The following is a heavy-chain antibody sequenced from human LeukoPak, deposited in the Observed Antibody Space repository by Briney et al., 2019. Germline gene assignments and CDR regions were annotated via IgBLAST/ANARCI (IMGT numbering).Heavy chain of an antibody. J-gene: IGHJ4*02. CDR2: ISYDGSEK. CDR1: GFTFSSYA. CDR3: ARGGVEMATIYYFDY. V-gene: IGHV3-30*04. Sequence: GGSLRLSCAASGFTFSSYAMDWVRQAPGKGLEWVAVISYDGSEKYYADSVKGRFTISRDNSKNTLYLQMNSLRAEDTAVYYCARGGVEMATIYYFDYWGQGTLVTVSS. D-gene: IGHD5-24*01.